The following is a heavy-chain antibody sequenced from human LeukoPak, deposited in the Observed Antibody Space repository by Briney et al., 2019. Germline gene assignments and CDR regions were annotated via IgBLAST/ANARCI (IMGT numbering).Heavy chain of an antibody. CDR1: GGTFSSYA. CDR2: IIPIFGTA. Sequence: SVKVSCKASGGTFSSYAISWVRQAPGQGLEWMGRIIPIFGTANYAQKFQGRVTITTDESTSTAYMELSSLRSEDTAAYYCALTFDWFPFFHWGQGTLVTVSS. V-gene: IGHV1-69*05. CDR3: ALTFDWFPFFH. D-gene: IGHD3-9*01. J-gene: IGHJ4*02.